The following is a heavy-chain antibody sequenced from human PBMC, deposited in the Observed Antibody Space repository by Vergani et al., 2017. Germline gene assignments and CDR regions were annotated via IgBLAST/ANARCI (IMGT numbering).Heavy chain of an antibody. J-gene: IGHJ4*02. V-gene: IGHV3-23*01. CDR1: GFTFSACP. Sequence: EVQLLQSGGGVIQPGGSVRLSCAASGFTFSACPMPWVRQAPGKGLEWVSAISARYPSTYYADSVKGRFTIPRDNSKNMLYLQMNSLRAEDTAVYCCARLSYDTTPYLQEGYDCWGQGTLVSVSS. D-gene: IGHD3-22*01. CDR2: ISARYPST. CDR3: ARLSYDTTPYLQEGYDC.